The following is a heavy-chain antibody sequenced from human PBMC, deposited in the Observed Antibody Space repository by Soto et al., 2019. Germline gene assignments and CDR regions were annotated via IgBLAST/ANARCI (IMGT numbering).Heavy chain of an antibody. J-gene: IGHJ2*01. CDR3: ARHRLVSRYFDL. CDR2: IFYSGST. V-gene: IGHV4-39*01. D-gene: IGHD3-9*01. CDR1: GGFISSSNYY. Sequence: LTCTVSGGFISSSNYYWGWLRQAPGKELEWIGSIFYSGSTYHSPSLKSRVTMSVDTSKTAFSLQMTYVTAADTAVYYCARHRLVSRYFDLWGRGTLVTVSS.